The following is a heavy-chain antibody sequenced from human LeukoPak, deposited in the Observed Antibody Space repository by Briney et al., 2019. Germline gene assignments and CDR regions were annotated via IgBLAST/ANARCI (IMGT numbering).Heavy chain of an antibody. CDR3: ARTISGSYYYFDY. CDR1: GGSFSGYY. CDR2: INHSGST. J-gene: IGHJ4*02. Sequence: SETLSLTCAVYGGSFSGYYWSWIRQPPGKGLEWIGEINHSGSTNYNPSLKSRVTISVDTSKNPFSLKLTSVTAADTAVYYCARTISGSYYYFDYWGQGTLVTVSS. V-gene: IGHV4-34*01. D-gene: IGHD1-26*01.